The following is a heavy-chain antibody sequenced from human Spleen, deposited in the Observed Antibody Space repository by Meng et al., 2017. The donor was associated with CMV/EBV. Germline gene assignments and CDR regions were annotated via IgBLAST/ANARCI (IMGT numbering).Heavy chain of an antibody. V-gene: IGHV1-2*02. CDR2: INPDSGGS. J-gene: IGHJ6*02. D-gene: IGHD3-3*01. CDR1: GYTITAYY. CDR3: ASEAPRLYDFWSSTSNYGMDV. Sequence: ASVKVSCKASGYTITAYYMHWRRQAPGQGLEWMGWINPDSGGSNYAQRFQGRVTMTRDTSINTAYMEVSRLRSDDTAVYYCASEAPRLYDFWSSTSNYGMDVWGQGTTVTVSS.